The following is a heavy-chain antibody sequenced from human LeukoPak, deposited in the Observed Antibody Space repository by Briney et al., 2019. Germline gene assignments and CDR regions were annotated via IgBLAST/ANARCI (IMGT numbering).Heavy chain of an antibody. Sequence: PGGSLRLSCAASGFTFTSYWMHWMRQAPGKGLEWVSSISSSSSYIYYADSVKGRFTISRDNAKNSLYLQMNSLRAEDTALYYCARAYCSSTSCSFDYWGQGSLVTVSS. CDR1: GFTFTSYW. CDR3: ARAYCSSTSCSFDY. V-gene: IGHV3-21*01. CDR2: ISSSSSYI. D-gene: IGHD2-2*01. J-gene: IGHJ4*02.